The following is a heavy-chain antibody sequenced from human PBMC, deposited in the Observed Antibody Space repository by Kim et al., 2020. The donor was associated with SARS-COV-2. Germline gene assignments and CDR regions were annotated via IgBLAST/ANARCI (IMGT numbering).Heavy chain of an antibody. D-gene: IGHD4-17*01. V-gene: IGHV3-33*05. CDR3: ARDRGLTTVTTSPSYFDY. J-gene: IGHJ4*02. CDR2: ISYDGSNK. Sequence: GGTLRLSCAASGFTFSSYGMHWVRQAPGKGLEWVAVISYDGSNKYYADSVKGRFTISRDNSKNTLYLQMNSLRAEDTAVYYCARDRGLTTVTTSPSYFDYWGQGTLVTVSS. CDR1: GFTFSSYG.